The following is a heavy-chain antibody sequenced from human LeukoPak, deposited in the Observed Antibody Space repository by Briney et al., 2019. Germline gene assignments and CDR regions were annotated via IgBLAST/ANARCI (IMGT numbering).Heavy chain of an antibody. CDR3: ARDGDYGYYDSSGSDY. V-gene: IGHV3-7*01. CDR1: GFTFSSYW. Sequence: GGSLRPSCAASGFTFSSYWMSWVRQAPGQGLEWVANIKQDGSEKYYVDSVKGRFTISRDNAKNSLYLQMNSLRAEDTAVYYCARDGDYGYYDSSGSDYWGQGTLVTVSS. CDR2: IKQDGSEK. D-gene: IGHD3-22*01. J-gene: IGHJ4*02.